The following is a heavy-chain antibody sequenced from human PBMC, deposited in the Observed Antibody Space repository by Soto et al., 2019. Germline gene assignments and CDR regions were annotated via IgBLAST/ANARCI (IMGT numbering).Heavy chain of an antibody. CDR3: AAAPRY. CDR1: GGSVRSSTYY. V-gene: IGHV4-39*01. D-gene: IGHD2-15*01. CDR2: IYYSGRT. J-gene: IGHJ4*02. Sequence: SETLSLTCTVSGGSVRSSTYYWGWIRQAPGKGLERIASIYYSGRTHNNPALKSRVTMSVDTYTNQFSLKMNAVTAADTAVYYCAAAPRYWGQGTLVTVS.